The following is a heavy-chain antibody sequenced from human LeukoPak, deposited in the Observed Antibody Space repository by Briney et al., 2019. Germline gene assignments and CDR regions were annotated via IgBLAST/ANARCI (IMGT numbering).Heavy chain of an antibody. V-gene: IGHV3-20*04. CDR2: INWNGEST. D-gene: IGHD2-21*02. CDR1: GFIFDDYG. CDR3: AGQRGFGDPEFFQH. J-gene: IGHJ1*01. Sequence: GGSLRLSCAASGFIFDDYGMSWVRQAPGKGLEWVSGINWNGESTGYGDSVKGRFTISRDNVKTFLFLQMSNLRAEDTAVYYCAGQRGFGDPEFFQHWGQGTLATASS.